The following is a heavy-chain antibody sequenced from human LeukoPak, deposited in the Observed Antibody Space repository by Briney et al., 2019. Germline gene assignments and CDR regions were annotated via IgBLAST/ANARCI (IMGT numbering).Heavy chain of an antibody. V-gene: IGHV3-48*01. CDR2: ITSST. Sequence: GGSLRLSCAASGFTFSSYAMIWVRQAPGKGLEWLSCITSSTYYADSVKGRFTISRDNAKNSLYLQMNSLRAEDTAVYYCARARYFGSGTYHDYWGQGTLVTVSS. J-gene: IGHJ4*02. D-gene: IGHD3-10*01. CDR1: GFTFSSYA. CDR3: ARARYFGSGTYHDY.